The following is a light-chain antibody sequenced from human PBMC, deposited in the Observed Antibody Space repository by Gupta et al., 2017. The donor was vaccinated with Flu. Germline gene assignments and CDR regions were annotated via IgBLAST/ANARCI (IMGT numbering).Light chain of an antibody. CDR3: QQANSYPFP. J-gene: IGKJ3*01. Sequence: DIQMTQSPSSVSASVGDRVTITCRASQGISSYLAWYQQKPGKAPKLLIYSASSLQSGVPSRFSGSGSGTDFTLTISSLQPEDFATYYCQQANSYPFPFGPGTKVDIK. CDR1: QGISSY. V-gene: IGKV1-12*01. CDR2: SAS.